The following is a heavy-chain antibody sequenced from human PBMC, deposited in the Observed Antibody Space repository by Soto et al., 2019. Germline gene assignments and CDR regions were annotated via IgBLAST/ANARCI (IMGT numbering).Heavy chain of an antibody. J-gene: IGHJ6*02. CDR2: SNPNSGGT. V-gene: IGHV1-2*02. D-gene: IGHD3-22*01. Sequence: ASVKVSCKASGYTFTGYYMHWVRQAPGQGLEWMGWSNPNSGGTNYAQKLQGRVTMTRDTSISTAYMELSRLRSDDTAVYYCAREGPYDSSGYYPNYYYYGMEVWGEGTTVTVSS. CDR3: AREGPYDSSGYYPNYYYYGMEV. CDR1: GYTFTGYY.